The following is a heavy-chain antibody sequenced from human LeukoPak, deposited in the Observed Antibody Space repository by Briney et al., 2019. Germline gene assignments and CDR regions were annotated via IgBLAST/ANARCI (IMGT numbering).Heavy chain of an antibody. D-gene: IGHD3-9*01. CDR2: IYNSRSP. J-gene: IGHJ3*02. V-gene: IGHV4-59*08. Sequence: SETLSLTCTVSGRSTSSYYWTWIRQPPGEGLEWIGYIYNSRSPNYNPSLNSRVTISADASTIQSSLKLNTGTAADTAVYYCGRRNVLTEGEAFDIWGQGTMVPVSS. CDR3: GRRNVLTEGEAFDI. CDR1: GRSTSSYY.